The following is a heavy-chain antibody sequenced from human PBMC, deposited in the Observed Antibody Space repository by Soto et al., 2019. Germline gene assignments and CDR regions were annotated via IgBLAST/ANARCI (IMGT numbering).Heavy chain of an antibody. D-gene: IGHD1-7*01. CDR1: GFTFSDYY. Sequence: GGSLRLSCAASGFTFSDYYMSWIRQAPGKGLEWVSYISSSGSTIYYADSVKGRFTISRDNAKNSLYLQMNSPRAEDTAVYYCARRVWNYAVNYWGQGTLVTVSS. V-gene: IGHV3-11*01. CDR3: ARRVWNYAVNY. J-gene: IGHJ4*02. CDR2: ISSSGSTI.